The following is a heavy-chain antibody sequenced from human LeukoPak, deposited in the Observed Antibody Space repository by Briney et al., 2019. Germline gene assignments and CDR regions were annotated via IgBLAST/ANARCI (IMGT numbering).Heavy chain of an antibody. Sequence: GGSLRLSCAASGFTFSSYSMNWVRQAPGKGLEWVAVISYDGSNKYYADSVKGRFTISRDNSKNTLYLQMNSLRAEDTAVYYCARAPRSGSYTNPVYYWGQGTLVTVSS. CDR1: GFTFSSYS. D-gene: IGHD3-10*01. CDR3: ARAPRSGSYTNPVYY. V-gene: IGHV3-30*03. J-gene: IGHJ4*02. CDR2: ISYDGSNK.